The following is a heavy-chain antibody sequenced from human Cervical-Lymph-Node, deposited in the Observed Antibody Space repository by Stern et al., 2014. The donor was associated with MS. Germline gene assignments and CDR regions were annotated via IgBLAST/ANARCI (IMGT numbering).Heavy chain of an antibody. Sequence: QVQLVESGAEVKKPGASVKVSCKASGDTFSHYDFHWVRQAPGKRLEWLPWINAGTGNTKYSQKFHDRVSVSRDTSASTLYMELNTLASEDTGVYYCATQHDKVMAYVYYGMDVWCQGTTVIVSS. J-gene: IGHJ6*02. CDR3: ATQHDKVMAYVYYGMDV. CDR1: GDTFSHYD. CDR2: INAGTGNT. D-gene: IGHD5-18*01. V-gene: IGHV1-3*01.